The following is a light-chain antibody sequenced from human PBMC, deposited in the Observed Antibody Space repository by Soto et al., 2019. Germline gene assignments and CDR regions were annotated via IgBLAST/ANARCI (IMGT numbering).Light chain of an antibody. CDR1: QGIDNC. Sequence: DILMTQSPPSLSASVGDRVTITCRESQGIDNCLDWFQQKPGKAPKFLIYAVSSLQSGVPSKFSGSGSGTDFTLTISSLQPEDFATYYCQQYNSYPLSFGGGTTVDIK. CDR2: AVS. J-gene: IGKJ4*01. CDR3: QQYNSYPLS. V-gene: IGKV1-16*02.